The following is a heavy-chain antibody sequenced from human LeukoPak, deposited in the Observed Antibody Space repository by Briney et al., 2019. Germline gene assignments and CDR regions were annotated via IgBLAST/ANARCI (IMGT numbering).Heavy chain of an antibody. Sequence: PSETLSLTCTVSGGSISSGSYYWSWIRQPAGKGLEWIGRIYTSGSTNYNPSLKSRVTISVDTSKNQFSLKLSSVTAADTAVYYCARAPYYYDSSGYYAVWGQGTMVTVST. CDR1: GGSISSGSYY. CDR3: ARAPYYYDSSGYYAV. J-gene: IGHJ3*01. V-gene: IGHV4-61*02. D-gene: IGHD3-22*01. CDR2: IYTSGST.